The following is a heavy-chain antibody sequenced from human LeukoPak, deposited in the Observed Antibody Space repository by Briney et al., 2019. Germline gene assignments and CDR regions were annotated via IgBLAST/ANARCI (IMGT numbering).Heavy chain of an antibody. CDR1: GYTFTGYY. Sequence: ASVKVSCKASGYTFTGYYMHWVRQAPGQGLEWMGRINPNSGGTNYAQKFQGRVTMTRDTSIGTAYMELSRLRSDDTAVYYCAREAMIVVGAFDIWGQGTMVTVSS. V-gene: IGHV1-2*06. CDR2: INPNSGGT. D-gene: IGHD3-22*01. J-gene: IGHJ3*02. CDR3: AREAMIVVGAFDI.